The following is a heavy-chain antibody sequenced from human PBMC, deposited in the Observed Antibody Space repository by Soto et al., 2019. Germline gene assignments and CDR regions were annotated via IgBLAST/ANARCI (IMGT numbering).Heavy chain of an antibody. Sequence: XGSLRLSCAASGFTFSSYAMSWVRQAPGKGLEWVSGISGSGGSTYYADSVKGRFTISRDNSKNTLYLQMNSLRAEDTAVYYCATGRVTTDFDYWGQGTLVTVSS. D-gene: IGHD4-17*01. CDR2: ISGSGGST. CDR3: ATGRVTTDFDY. CDR1: GFTFSSYA. V-gene: IGHV3-23*01. J-gene: IGHJ4*02.